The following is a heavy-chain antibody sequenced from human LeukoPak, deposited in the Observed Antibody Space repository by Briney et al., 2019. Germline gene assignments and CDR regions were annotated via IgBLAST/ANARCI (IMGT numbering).Heavy chain of an antibody. V-gene: IGHV3-53*01. CDR2: IYTGGST. D-gene: IGHD3-22*01. J-gene: IGHJ6*02. CDR1: GFTVSSNY. Sequence: PGGSLRLPCAASGFTVSSNYMSWVRQAPGKGLEWISVIYTGGSTYYADSVKGRFTISRDNSKNTLYLQMNSLRAEDTAVYYCARVGSGYYYSSPDGMDVWGQGTTVTVSS. CDR3: ARVGSGYYYSSPDGMDV.